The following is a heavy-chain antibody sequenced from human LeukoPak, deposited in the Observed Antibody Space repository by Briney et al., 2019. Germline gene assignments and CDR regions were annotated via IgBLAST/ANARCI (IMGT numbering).Heavy chain of an antibody. CDR2: INSDSNYI. V-gene: IGHV3-21*01. J-gene: IGHJ3*01. CDR1: GFTFRSYS. CDR3: AVAYYYGSGYAFDG. D-gene: IGHD3-10*01. Sequence: GGSLRHSCAASGFTFRSYSMNWVRQAPGKGLEWVSSINSDSNYIYYADSVQGRFTISRDNAKNSLYLQMNSLRAEDTAVYYCAVAYYYGSGYAFDGWGQGTKVTVSS.